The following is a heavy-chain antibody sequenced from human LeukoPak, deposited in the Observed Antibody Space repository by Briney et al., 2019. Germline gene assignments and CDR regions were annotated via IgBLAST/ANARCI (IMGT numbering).Heavy chain of an antibody. Sequence: GGSLRLSCAASGFTFTSYGMNWVRPAPGKGLEWVAAISNDGGGIYYADFLQGRFSICRDNSKNTLSLQMNSLRAEDTAFYYCARRYCSSSTCYTWLYFDYWGQGTLVTVSS. D-gene: IGHD2-2*02. J-gene: IGHJ4*02. CDR1: GFTFTSYG. CDR2: ISNDGGGI. CDR3: ARRYCSSSTCYTWLYFDY. V-gene: IGHV3-23*01.